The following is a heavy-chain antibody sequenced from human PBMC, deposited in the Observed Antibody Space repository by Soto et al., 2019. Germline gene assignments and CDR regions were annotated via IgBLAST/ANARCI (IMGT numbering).Heavy chain of an antibody. CDR2: IYHSGST. V-gene: IGHV4-30-2*01. CDR1: GGSISSGGYS. CDR3: ARAGGHRSSWGNNWIDP. D-gene: IGHD6-19*01. J-gene: IGHJ5*02. Sequence: PSETLSLTCAVSGGSISSGGYSWSWIRQPPGKGLEWIGYIYHSGSTYYNPSLKSRVTISVDRSKNQFSLRLSSVTAADTTVYYCARAGGHRSSWGNNWIDPWGQGTLVTVAS.